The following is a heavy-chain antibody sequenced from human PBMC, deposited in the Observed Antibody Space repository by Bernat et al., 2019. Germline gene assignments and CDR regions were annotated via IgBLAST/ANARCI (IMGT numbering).Heavy chain of an antibody. Sequence: EVQLVESGGGLVQPGRSLKLSCAASGFTFDDYAMHWVRQAPGRGLEWVSGINWNSGSIGYADSVKGRFTISRDNAKNSLYLQMNSLRAEDTALYYCAKGKAIQVWANFDYWGQGTLVTVSS. CDR3: AKGKAIQVWANFDY. CDR2: INWNSGSI. V-gene: IGHV3-9*01. CDR1: GFTFDDYA. D-gene: IGHD5-18*01. J-gene: IGHJ4*02.